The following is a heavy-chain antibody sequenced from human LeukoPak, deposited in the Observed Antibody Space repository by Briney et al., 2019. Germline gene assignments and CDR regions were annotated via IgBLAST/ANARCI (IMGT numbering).Heavy chain of an antibody. V-gene: IGHV3-23*01. J-gene: IGHJ4*02. Sequence: GGSLRLSCAASGFTFSSYAMSWVRQAPGKGLEWVSAISGSGGSTYYADSVKGRFSISRDNSKNTLYLQMNSLRAEDTAVYYCAKGAYDYIEIAYFDYWGQGSLVTVSS. CDR1: GFTFSSYA. CDR3: AKGAYDYIEIAYFDY. CDR2: ISGSGGST. D-gene: IGHD5-12*01.